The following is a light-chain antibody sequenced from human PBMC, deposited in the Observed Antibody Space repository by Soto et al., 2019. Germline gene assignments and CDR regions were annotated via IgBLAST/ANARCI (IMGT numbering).Light chain of an antibody. Sequence: EVVLTQSPATLSLSPGESATLSCRASQSVRSYLAWYQQKPGQAPRLLIYGASNRATGIPARFSGSGSGTDLTLTISSLEPEDFAVYYCQQRRNWLLSFGGGTKVDIK. CDR2: GAS. CDR1: QSVRSY. CDR3: QQRRNWLLS. V-gene: IGKV3-11*01. J-gene: IGKJ4*01.